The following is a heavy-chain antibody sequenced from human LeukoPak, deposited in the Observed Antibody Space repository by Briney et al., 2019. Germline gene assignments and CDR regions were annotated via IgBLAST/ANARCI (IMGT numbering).Heavy chain of an antibody. V-gene: IGHV3-23*01. CDR2: ISGNGINT. D-gene: IGHD3-16*01. Sequence: GGSLRLSCAISGFTFNIYAMNWVRQAPGKGLEWVSIISGNGINTYYADSVKGRFTISRDDSKNTLYLQMNSLRVDDTAIYYCARGVSDWGQGTLVTVAS. J-gene: IGHJ4*02. CDR3: ARGVSD. CDR1: GFTFNIYA.